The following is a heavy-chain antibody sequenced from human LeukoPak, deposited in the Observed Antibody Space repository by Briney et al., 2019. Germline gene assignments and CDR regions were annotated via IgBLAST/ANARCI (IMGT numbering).Heavy chain of an antibody. D-gene: IGHD2-15*01. V-gene: IGHV4-34*01. Sequence: GSLRLSCAASGFSFSSYRVNWIRQPPGKGLEWIGEINHSGSTNYNPSLKSRVTISVDTSKNQFSLKLSSVTAADTAVYYCARQGSVVAAENPFDYWGQGTLVTVST. CDR3: ARQGSVVAAENPFDY. CDR1: GFSFSSYR. J-gene: IGHJ4*02. CDR2: INHSGST.